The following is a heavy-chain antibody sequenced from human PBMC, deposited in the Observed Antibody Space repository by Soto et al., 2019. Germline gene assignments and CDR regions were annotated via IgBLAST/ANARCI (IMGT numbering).Heavy chain of an antibody. J-gene: IGHJ6*02. Sequence: SETLSLTCTFYGGSFSGYYWSWIRQPPGKGLDWIGEINHSGSTTYNPSLKSRVTISVDTSKNQFSLKLSSVTAADTAVYYCARGATTVEHYYYYGLDVWGQGTTVTVSS. CDR1: GGSFSGYY. V-gene: IGHV4-34*01. D-gene: IGHD4-17*01. CDR3: ARGATTVEHYYYYGLDV. CDR2: INHSGST.